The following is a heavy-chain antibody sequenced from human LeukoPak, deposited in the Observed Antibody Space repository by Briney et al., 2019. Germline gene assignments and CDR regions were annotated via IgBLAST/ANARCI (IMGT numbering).Heavy chain of an antibody. CDR3: ARVLNYGERGWYFDL. V-gene: IGHV3-21*01. Sequence: GGSLRLSCAASGFTFSSYSMNWVRQAPGKGLEWVSSISSSSSYIYYADSVKGRFTISRDNAKNSLYLQMNSLRAEDTAVYYCARVLNYGERGWYFDLWGRGTLVTVSS. CDR1: GFTFSSYS. J-gene: IGHJ2*01. D-gene: IGHD4-17*01. CDR2: ISSSSSYI.